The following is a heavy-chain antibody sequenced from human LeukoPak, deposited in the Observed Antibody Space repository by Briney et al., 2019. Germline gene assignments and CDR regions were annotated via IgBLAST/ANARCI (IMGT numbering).Heavy chain of an antibody. J-gene: IGHJ1*01. CDR1: GFTFSSYA. Sequence: GGSLRLSCAASGFTFSSYAMSWVRQAPGKGLEWVSAISGSGGSTYYADSVKGRFTISRDNSKNTLYLQTNSLRAEDTAVYYCAKPLLLWFGELLPAEYFQHWGQGTLVTVSS. D-gene: IGHD3-10*01. V-gene: IGHV3-23*01. CDR3: AKPLLLWFGELLPAEYFQH. CDR2: ISGSGGST.